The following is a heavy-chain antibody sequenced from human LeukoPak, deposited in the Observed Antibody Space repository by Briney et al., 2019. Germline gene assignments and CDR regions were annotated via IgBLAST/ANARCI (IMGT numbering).Heavy chain of an antibody. CDR2: IIPIFGTA. CDR3: ARGVYYYDKPRLNPLFDY. V-gene: IGHV1-69*13. CDR1: GGTFSSYA. J-gene: IGHJ4*02. Sequence: ASVKVSCKASGGTFSSYAISWVRQAPGQGLEWMGGIIPIFGTANYARKFQGRVTITADESTSTAYMELSSLRSEDTAVYYCARGVYYYDKPRLNPLFDYWGQGTLVTVSS. D-gene: IGHD3-22*01.